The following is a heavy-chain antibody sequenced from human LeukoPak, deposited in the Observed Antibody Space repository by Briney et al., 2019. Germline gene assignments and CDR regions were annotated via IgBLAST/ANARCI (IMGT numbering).Heavy chain of an antibody. J-gene: IGHJ4*02. CDR1: GLTVSGKH. V-gene: IGHV3-53*01. D-gene: IGHD2-15*01. Sequence: GGSLRLSCAASGLTVSGKHMSWVRQAPGKRLEWVSSVYTGGSTYYADSVKGRFTISRDNTRNTLHLQMNSLRADDTAVYYCAARDCSVTACSAGVFDYWGQGTLVTVSS. CDR2: VYTGGST. CDR3: AARDCSVTACSAGVFDY.